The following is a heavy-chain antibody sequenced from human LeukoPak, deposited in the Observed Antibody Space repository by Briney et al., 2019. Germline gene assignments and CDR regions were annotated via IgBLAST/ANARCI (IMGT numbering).Heavy chain of an antibody. V-gene: IGHV3-15*07. CDR1: GFTFSTAW. J-gene: IGHJ3*01. CDR3: TTSHRGV. Sequence: GGSLRLSCSASGFTFSTAWMNWVRQAPGKGLEWVGRIKSKTDGGTTDHAEPVKGRFTISRDDSRNMLYLQMNSLKTEDTAVYYCTTSHRGVWGQGTMVTVSS. CDR2: IKSKTDGGTT.